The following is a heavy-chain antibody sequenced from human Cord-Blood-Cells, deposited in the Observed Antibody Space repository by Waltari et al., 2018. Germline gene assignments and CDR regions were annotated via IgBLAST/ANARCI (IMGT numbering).Heavy chain of an antibody. Sequence: QVQLVQSGDEVKKPGASVNVSCKVSGYTLHALSMHWVRKSHGKGLEWMGGFEPEDGETIYAQKFQGRVTMTEDTSTDTAYMELSSLRSEDTAVYYCATVDYGDYVARYSGFDPWGQGTLVTVS. J-gene: IGHJ5*02. CDR3: ATVDYGDYVARYSGFDP. V-gene: IGHV1-24*01. CDR1: GYTLHALS. CDR2: FEPEDGET. D-gene: IGHD4-17*01.